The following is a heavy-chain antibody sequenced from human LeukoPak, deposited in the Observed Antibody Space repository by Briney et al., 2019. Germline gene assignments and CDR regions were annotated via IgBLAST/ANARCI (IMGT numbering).Heavy chain of an antibody. CDR1: GGSFSAYY. D-gene: IGHD2-21*01. CDR3: ARDRGGAVDY. V-gene: IGHV4-34*01. Sequence: SETLSLTCVVYGGSFSAYYWSWIRQPPGKGLEWVAEINHSGSTNYSPSLKSRVTISVDTSKNQFSLKLSSVTAADTAVYYCARDRGGAVDYWGQGTLVTVSS. J-gene: IGHJ4*02. CDR2: INHSGST.